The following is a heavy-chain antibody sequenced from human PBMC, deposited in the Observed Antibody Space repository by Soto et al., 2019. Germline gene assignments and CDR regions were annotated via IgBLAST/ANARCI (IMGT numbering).Heavy chain of an antibody. CDR2: INSGGRT. Sequence: EVQLLESGGGLVQPGGSLRLSCAASGFTFSSYTMNWVRQAPGKGLEWVSGINSGGRTYYADSVKGRFTISRDDSKNTLDLQIISLRAENTAVYYCAKDLRPDCVWDFDYWGQGTLVTVSS. D-gene: IGHD2-21*02. CDR3: AKDLRPDCVWDFDY. V-gene: IGHV3-23*01. CDR1: GFTFSSYT. J-gene: IGHJ4*02.